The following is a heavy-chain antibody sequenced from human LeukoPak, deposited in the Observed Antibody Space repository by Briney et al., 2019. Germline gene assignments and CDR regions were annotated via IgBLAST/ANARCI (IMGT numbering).Heavy chain of an antibody. CDR2: IYYSGST. CDR1: GGSISSYY. J-gene: IGHJ5*02. CDR3: ARVDGPGSPRYNWFDP. V-gene: IGHV4-59*01. D-gene: IGHD3-10*01. Sequence: PSETLSLTCTVSGGSISSYYWSWIRQPPGKGLEWIGYIYYSGSTNYNPSLKSRVTISVDTSKNQFSLKLSSVTAADTAVYYCARVDGPGSPRYNWFDPWGQGTLVTVSS.